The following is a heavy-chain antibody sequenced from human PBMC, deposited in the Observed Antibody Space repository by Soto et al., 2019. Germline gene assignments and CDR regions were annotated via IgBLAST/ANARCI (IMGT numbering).Heavy chain of an antibody. CDR2: ISDGVST. D-gene: IGHD5-12*01. V-gene: IGHV4-59*01. CDR1: GGSIYTYY. Sequence: SETLSLTCNVSGGSIYTYYWNWIRQSPGKGLEWIGYISDGVSTNYNPSLKSRVTISVDTSKKQVSLKLSSVSAADTARYFCARLKRGNCEYWGQGTLVT. J-gene: IGHJ4*02. CDR3: ARLKRGNCEY.